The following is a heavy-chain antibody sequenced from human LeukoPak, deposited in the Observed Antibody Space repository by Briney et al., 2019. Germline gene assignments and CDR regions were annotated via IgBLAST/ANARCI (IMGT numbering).Heavy chain of an antibody. Sequence: GGSLRLSCAASGFTFSTYDIHWVRQAPGKGLEWVAFIRYDGTNKWYADSVKGRFTISRDNSKNMLYLQMNSLRAEDTAVYYCARDGGSRTADPWGQGTLVTVSS. J-gene: IGHJ5*02. V-gene: IGHV3-30*02. CDR1: GFTFSTYD. D-gene: IGHD2-2*01. CDR3: ARDGGSRTADP. CDR2: IRYDGTNK.